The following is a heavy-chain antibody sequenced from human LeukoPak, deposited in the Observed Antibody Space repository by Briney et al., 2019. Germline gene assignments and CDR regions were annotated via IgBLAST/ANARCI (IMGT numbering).Heavy chain of an antibody. CDR1: GYTFTGYY. D-gene: IGHD5-24*01. J-gene: IGHJ4*02. V-gene: IGHV1-18*04. CDR2: ISAYKSNT. CDR3: ARDGPRATRPFDY. Sequence: ASVKVSCKASGYTFTGYYMHWVRQAPGQGLEWMGWISAYKSNTTYAQKFQGRVTMTTDTSTSTAYMELRRLTSDDTAVYYCARDGPRATRPFDYWGQGTLVTVSS.